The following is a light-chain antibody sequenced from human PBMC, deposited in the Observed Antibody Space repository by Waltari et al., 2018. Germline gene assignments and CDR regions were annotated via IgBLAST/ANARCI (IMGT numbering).Light chain of an antibody. CDR2: AAS. CDR3: QQSYSTLIT. CDR1: QSISSY. J-gene: IGKJ5*01. Sequence: DIQMTQSPSSLSAYVGARLTITCRASQSISSYLNWYQQKPGKAPKLLIYAASNLQSGVPSRFSGSGSGTDFTLAISSLQPEDFATYYCQQSYSTLITFGQGTRLEIK. V-gene: IGKV1-39*01.